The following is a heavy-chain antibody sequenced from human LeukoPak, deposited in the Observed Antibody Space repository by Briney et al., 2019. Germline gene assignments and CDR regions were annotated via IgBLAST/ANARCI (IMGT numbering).Heavy chain of an antibody. V-gene: IGHV3-30-3*01. CDR1: GFTFSSYA. D-gene: IGHD4-17*01. Sequence: GGSLRLSCAASGFTFSSYAMHWVRQAPGKGLEWVAVISYDGSNKYYADSVKGRFTISRDKSKNTLYLEMNSLRAEDTAVYYCARVDYGDYLTVHYWGQGTLVTVSS. J-gene: IGHJ4*02. CDR2: ISYDGSNK. CDR3: ARVDYGDYLTVHY.